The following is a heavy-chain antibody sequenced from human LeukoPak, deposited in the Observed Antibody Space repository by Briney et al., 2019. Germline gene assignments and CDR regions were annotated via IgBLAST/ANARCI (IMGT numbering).Heavy chain of an antibody. CDR1: GFTFSSYG. J-gene: IGHJ3*01. Sequence: GRSLRLSCAASGFTFSSYGMHWVRQAPGKGLEWVSAISGSGGSTYYADSVKGRFTISRDNSKNRLYLQMNSLRAEDTAVYYCAKIPHGGDTFDVWGQGTMVTVSS. CDR2: ISGSGGST. CDR3: AKIPHGGDTFDV. D-gene: IGHD3-16*01. V-gene: IGHV3-23*01.